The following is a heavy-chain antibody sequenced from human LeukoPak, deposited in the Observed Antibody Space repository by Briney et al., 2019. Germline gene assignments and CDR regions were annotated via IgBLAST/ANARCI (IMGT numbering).Heavy chain of an antibody. CDR3: ARKGGSRFLGRYKYSGLDV. J-gene: IGHJ6*02. V-gene: IGHV3-30*04. D-gene: IGHD3-3*01. CDR2: ISYDGSSE. CDR1: GFTFNYYI. Sequence: PGGSLRLSCAASGFTFNYYIIHWVRQAPGKGLEWVALISYDGSSEYYADSVKGRFTISRINSNNTLYLQMSGLRVEDTAVYYCARKGGSRFLGRYKYSGLDVWGQGTTVTV.